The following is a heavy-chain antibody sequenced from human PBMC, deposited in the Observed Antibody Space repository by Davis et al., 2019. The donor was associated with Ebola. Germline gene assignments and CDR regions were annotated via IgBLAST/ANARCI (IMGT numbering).Heavy chain of an antibody. CDR2: IYPGDSDT. CDR1: GYSFTSYW. D-gene: IGHD4-17*01. CDR3: ARRTTGDWYFDL. V-gene: IGHV5-51*01. Sequence: GESLKISCRGSGYSFTSYWIGWVRQMPGKGLEWMGIIYPGDSDTRYSPSLQGQVTISADKSISTAYLQWSSLEASDTAVYYCARRTTGDWYFDLWGRGTLVTVSS. J-gene: IGHJ2*01.